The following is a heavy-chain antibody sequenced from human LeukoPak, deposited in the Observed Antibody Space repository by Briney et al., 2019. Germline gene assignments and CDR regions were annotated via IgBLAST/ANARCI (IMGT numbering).Heavy chain of an antibody. D-gene: IGHD3-22*01. Sequence: PGGSLRLSCAASGVTFSNAWMSWVRQAPGKGLEWVGRIKSKTDGGTTDYAAPVKGRFTISRDDSKNTLYLQMNSLKTEDTAVYYCTTLYYYDSSGYVWGQGTLVTVSS. J-gene: IGHJ4*02. CDR3: TTLYYYDSSGYV. V-gene: IGHV3-15*01. CDR1: GVTFSNAW. CDR2: IKSKTDGGTT.